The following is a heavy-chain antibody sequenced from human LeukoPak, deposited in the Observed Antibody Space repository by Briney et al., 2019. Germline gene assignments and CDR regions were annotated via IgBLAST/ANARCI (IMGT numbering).Heavy chain of an antibody. CDR1: GYTLTGYY. Sequence: ASVKVSCKASGYTLTGYYMHWVRQAPGQGLEWMGWINPNSGGTNYAQKFQGRVTMTRDTSISTAYMELSRLRSDDTAVYYCARDSSSCSGGSCYSYDYNYYMDVWGKGTTVTISS. J-gene: IGHJ6*03. D-gene: IGHD2-15*01. CDR3: ARDSSSCSGGSCYSYDYNYYMDV. V-gene: IGHV1-2*02. CDR2: INPNSGGT.